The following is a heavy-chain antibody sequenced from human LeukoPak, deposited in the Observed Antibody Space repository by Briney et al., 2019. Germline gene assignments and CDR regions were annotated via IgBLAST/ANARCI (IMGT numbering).Heavy chain of an antibody. D-gene: IGHD2-21*01. J-gene: IGHJ6*03. CDR3: AKGNCGAGECQRYFYFYMDI. V-gene: IGHV3-30*02. CDR2: VRLDGSNE. CDR1: GFTFSNYG. Sequence: PGGSLRLSCAASGFTFSNYGMHWVRQAPGKGLEWVAFVRLDGSNEYYADSVRGRFTISRDNSRDALYLQMNNLRAEDTAVYYCAKGNCGAGECQRYFYFYMDIWGKGATLIVSS.